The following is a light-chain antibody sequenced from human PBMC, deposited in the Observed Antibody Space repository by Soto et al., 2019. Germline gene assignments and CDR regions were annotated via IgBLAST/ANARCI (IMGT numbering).Light chain of an antibody. CDR2: AAS. V-gene: IGKV1-39*01. CDR3: QQSYSNPIT. J-gene: IGKJ5*01. Sequence: DIQMTQSPSTLSASVGDRVTITCRASQSISSYLNWYQQKPGKAPKLLIYAASSLQSGVPSRFSGSGSGTDFTLTISSLQPEDFATYYCQQSYSNPITFGQGTRLEI. CDR1: QSISSY.